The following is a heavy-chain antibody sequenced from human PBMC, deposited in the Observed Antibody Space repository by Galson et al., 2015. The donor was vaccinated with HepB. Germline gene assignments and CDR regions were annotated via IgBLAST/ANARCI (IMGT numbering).Heavy chain of an antibody. J-gene: IGHJ4*02. Sequence: SVKVSCKASGYTFTSYGISWVRQAPGQGLDWIGWISGYNSKTNYAPKLQGRVTITTDTSTSTAYMELRRLRSDDTAVYYCARDPPMYSSRGYYFDYWGQGTLVTVSS. V-gene: IGHV1-18*01. CDR3: ARDPPMYSSRGYYFDY. CDR2: ISGYNSKT. CDR1: GYTFTSYG. D-gene: IGHD6-13*01.